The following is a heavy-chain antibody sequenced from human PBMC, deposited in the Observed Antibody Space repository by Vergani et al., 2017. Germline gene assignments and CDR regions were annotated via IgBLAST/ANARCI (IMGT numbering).Heavy chain of an antibody. Sequence: QVQWVQSGAEMKKPGASVSVSCKGSSHTFQTYGISWVRQAPGKGLEWMAWIRPYTGHTIYAQKLQDRVTMTADTSTNTAYMELRSLRSDDTAVYFCARVAPSNSEVTPTAFDVWGQGTMVTVSS. CDR3: ARVAPSNSEVTPTAFDV. J-gene: IGHJ3*01. V-gene: IGHV1-18*01. CDR1: SHTFQTYG. D-gene: IGHD1-1*01. CDR2: IRPYTGHT.